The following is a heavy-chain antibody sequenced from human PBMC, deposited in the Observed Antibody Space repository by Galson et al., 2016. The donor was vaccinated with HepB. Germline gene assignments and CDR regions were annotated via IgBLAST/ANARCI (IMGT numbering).Heavy chain of an antibody. CDR1: GFTYADYA. CDR2: ISWNSGII. J-gene: IGHJ4*02. D-gene: IGHD5-12*01. Sequence: SLRLSCAASGFTYADYAMHWVRQAPGKGLEYVSGISWNSGIIAYADSVKGRFTISRDNPKHSLYLQMDSLRVDDTALYYCAKDRDEFSGYEYWGQGTLVAVSS. CDR3: AKDRDEFSGYEY. V-gene: IGHV3-9*01.